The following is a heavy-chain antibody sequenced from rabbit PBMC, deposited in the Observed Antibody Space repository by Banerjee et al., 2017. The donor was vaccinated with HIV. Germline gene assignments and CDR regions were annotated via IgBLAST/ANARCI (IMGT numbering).Heavy chain of an antibody. CDR3: ARDPYDTGGYEFNL. CDR2: IYAGSSGNT. J-gene: IGHJ4*01. Sequence: EEAGGDRVKPEGSLTLTCTASGFSFSSSYWIGWVRQAPGKGLEWIACIYAGSSGNTYYANWAKGRFTISKTSSTTVTLQMTSLTAADTATYFCARDPYDTGGYEFNLWGPGTLVTVS. V-gene: IGHV1S45*01. CDR1: GFSFSSSYW. D-gene: IGHD1-1*01.